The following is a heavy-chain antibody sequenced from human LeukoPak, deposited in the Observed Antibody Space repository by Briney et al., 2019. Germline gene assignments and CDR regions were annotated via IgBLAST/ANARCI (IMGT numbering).Heavy chain of an antibody. Sequence: SVKVSCKASGYSFTSYAMHWVRQAHGQRIEWMGSINAGDGNTKYSQKFQGRVTITRDTSASTAYMELSSLRSEDTAVYYCASTVTTMGFELWGRGTLVTVSS. CDR2: INAGDGNT. V-gene: IGHV1-3*01. J-gene: IGHJ2*01. D-gene: IGHD4-17*01. CDR1: GYSFTSYA. CDR3: ASTVTTMGFEL.